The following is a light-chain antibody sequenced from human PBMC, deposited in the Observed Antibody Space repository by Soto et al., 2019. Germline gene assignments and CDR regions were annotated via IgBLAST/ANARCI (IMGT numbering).Light chain of an antibody. CDR3: QNYGTSHT. CDR2: GAF. V-gene: IGKV3-20*01. Sequence: EIVLTQSPGTLSLSPGERATLSCRASQNVTSRYLAWYQQKPGQAPRLLIFGAFSRATGIPDRFSGSGSGTDFTLTISRLEPEEFAVYYCQNYGTSHTFGQGTKLE. CDR1: QNVTSRY. J-gene: IGKJ2*01.